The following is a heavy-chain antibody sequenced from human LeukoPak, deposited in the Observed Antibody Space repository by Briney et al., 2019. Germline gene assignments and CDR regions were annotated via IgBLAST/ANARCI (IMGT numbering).Heavy chain of an antibody. Sequence: ASVKVSCKASGYTFTGYYMHWVRQAPGQGLEWMGWINPNSGGTNYAQKFQGRVTMTRDTSISTAYMELSRLRSDDTAVYYCAIPLAANWNYIFGHDAFDIWGQGTMVTVSS. D-gene: IGHD1-7*01. CDR1: GYTFTGYY. V-gene: IGHV1-2*02. CDR3: AIPLAANWNYIFGHDAFDI. CDR2: INPNSGGT. J-gene: IGHJ3*02.